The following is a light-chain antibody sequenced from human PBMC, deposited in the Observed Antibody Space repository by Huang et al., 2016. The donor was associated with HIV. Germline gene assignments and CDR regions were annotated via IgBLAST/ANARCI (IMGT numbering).Light chain of an antibody. CDR3: QQYFSLPLT. CDR2: WAS. CDR1: QSVLYTSNNKNY. J-gene: IGKJ4*01. V-gene: IGKV4-1*01. Sequence: DIVMTQAPDSLSVSLGERATINCTSSQSVLYTSNNKNYLAGYQQKPGQPPKLLIYWASTRESGVPDRFSGSGSGTDFTRTITSLQVEDGATYYCQQYFSLPLTFGGGTKVE.